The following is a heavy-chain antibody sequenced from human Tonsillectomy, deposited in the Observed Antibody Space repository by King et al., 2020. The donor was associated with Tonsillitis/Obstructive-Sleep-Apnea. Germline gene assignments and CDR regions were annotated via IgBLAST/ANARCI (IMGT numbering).Heavy chain of an antibody. Sequence: VQLQQWGAGLLKPSETLSLTCAVYGGSFSGYYWSWIRQPPGKGLEWIGEINHSGSTNYNPSLKSRVTISVDTSKNQFSLKLSSVTAADTAVYYCARGGPGRAPAAIRAVPLDYWGQGTLVTVSS. V-gene: IGHV4-34*01. CDR3: ARGGPGRAPAAIRAVPLDY. J-gene: IGHJ4*02. D-gene: IGHD2-2*02. CDR1: GGSFSGYY. CDR2: INHSGST.